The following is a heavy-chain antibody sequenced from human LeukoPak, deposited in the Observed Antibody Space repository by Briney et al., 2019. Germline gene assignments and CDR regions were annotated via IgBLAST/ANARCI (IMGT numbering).Heavy chain of an antibody. CDR3: TRTTVTSDNYYYGMDV. D-gene: IGHD4-17*01. CDR1: GFTFSGSA. J-gene: IGHJ6*02. CDR2: IRSKANSYAT. Sequence: PGGSLTLSCAASGFTFSGSAMHWVRQASGKGLEWVGRIRSKANSYATAYAASVKGRFTISRDDSKNTAYLQMNSLKTEDTAVYYCTRTTVTSDNYYYGMDVWGQGTTVTVSS. V-gene: IGHV3-73*01.